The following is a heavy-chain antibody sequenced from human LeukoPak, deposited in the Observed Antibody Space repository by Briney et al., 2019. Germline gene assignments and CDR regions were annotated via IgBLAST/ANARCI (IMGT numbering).Heavy chain of an antibody. D-gene: IGHD1-26*01. V-gene: IGHV4-38-2*02. CDR2: IYHSGST. CDR3: AKSGGYGLIDY. J-gene: IGHJ4*02. CDR1: GYSISSGYY. Sequence: SETLSLTCTVSGYSISSGYYWGWIRQPPGKGLEWIGSIYHSGSTYYNPSLKSRVTISVDTSKNQFSLRLNSVTAADTAMYYCAKSGGYGLIDYWGQGTRVTVSS.